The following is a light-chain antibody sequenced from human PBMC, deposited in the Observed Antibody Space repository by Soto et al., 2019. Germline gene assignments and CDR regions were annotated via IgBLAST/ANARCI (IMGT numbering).Light chain of an antibody. J-gene: IGLJ2*01. Sequence: QSALTQPASVSGSLGQSITISCTGGSTDIGDYKFVSWYRQRPGKAPQLVIYGVTNRPSEISSRFTGSKSGSTASLTISGLQPADEADYYCSSYTSANSLIFGGGTKLTVL. CDR1: STDIGDYKF. V-gene: IGLV2-14*01. CDR3: SSYTSANSLI. CDR2: GVT.